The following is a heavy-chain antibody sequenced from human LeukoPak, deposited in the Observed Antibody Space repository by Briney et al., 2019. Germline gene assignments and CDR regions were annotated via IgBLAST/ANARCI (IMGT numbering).Heavy chain of an antibody. CDR3: AKDGSWSCTD. Sequence: GGSLRLSCAASGFTFSRNAIHWVRQGPGKGLEWVSYIAHHGSNKYYADSVKGRFTISRDNSKRTLYLQMNSLRADDTAVYYCAKDGSWSCTDWGQGTLVTVAS. CDR1: GFTFSRNA. CDR2: IAHHGSNK. D-gene: IGHD2-8*02. J-gene: IGHJ4*02. V-gene: IGHV3-30*02.